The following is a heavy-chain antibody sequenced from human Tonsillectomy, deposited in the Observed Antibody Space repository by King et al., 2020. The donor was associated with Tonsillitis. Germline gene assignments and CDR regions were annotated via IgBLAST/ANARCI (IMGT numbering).Heavy chain of an antibody. CDR3: ARALFYGAPSLNSPRPYYFDY. J-gene: IGHJ4*02. V-gene: IGHV3-7*03. CDR1: GFTFSRYW. D-gene: IGHD4-17*01. Sequence: VQLVESGGGLVQPGGSLRLSCAASGFTFSRYWMSWVRQAPGKGLEWVAHIKQDGGEKYYVDSVRGRFTISRDNAKNSLYLQMNSLRAEDTAVYYCARALFYGAPSLNSPRPYYFDYWGQGTLVTVSS. CDR2: IKQDGGEK.